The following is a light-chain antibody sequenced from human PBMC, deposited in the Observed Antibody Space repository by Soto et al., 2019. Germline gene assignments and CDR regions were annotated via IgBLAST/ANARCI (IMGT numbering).Light chain of an antibody. Sequence: QSVLTQPRSVSGSPGQSVTISCTGTSSDVGGYKYVSWYQQHPGKAPKLMIYDVRKRPSGVPDRFSGSKSGNTASLTISGLQAEDEADYYCCSYAGSYTRVFGGGTKLTVL. J-gene: IGLJ3*02. CDR2: DVR. CDR3: CSYAGSYTRV. CDR1: SSDVGGYKY. V-gene: IGLV2-11*01.